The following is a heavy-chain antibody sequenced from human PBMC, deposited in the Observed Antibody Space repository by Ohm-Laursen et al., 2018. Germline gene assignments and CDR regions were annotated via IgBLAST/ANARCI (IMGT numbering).Heavy chain of an antibody. CDR2: IGSSGSTI. D-gene: IGHD5-12*01. V-gene: IGHV3-48*03. CDR3: ARDRTSWPPRYFDY. CDR1: GFTFSSYE. Sequence: SLRLSCAASGFTFSSYEMNWVRQAPGKGLEWVSYIGSSGSTIYYADSVRGRFTISRDSAKNSLYLQMNSLRAEDTAVYYCARDRTSWPPRYFDYWGQGTLVTVSS. J-gene: IGHJ4*02.